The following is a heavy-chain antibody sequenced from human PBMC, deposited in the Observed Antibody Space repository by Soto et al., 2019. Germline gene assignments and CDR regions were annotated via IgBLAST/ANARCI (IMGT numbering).Heavy chain of an antibody. J-gene: IGHJ6*02. CDR2: IIPMFATP. CDR3: ARGEYDVVVMSGTSRGYQHGYHGMDV. CDR1: GGTFSTYA. D-gene: IGHD2-15*01. Sequence: QDHLVQSGAAVKKPASSVKISCRSTGGTFSTYAFSWVRQAPGQGLEWMGGIIPMFATPIYVQKYPGRVTITEDDSTITAYMDVISLRSNDTAVYFCARGEYDVVVMSGTSRGYQHGYHGMDVLGQGTSVTVSS. V-gene: IGHV1-69*12.